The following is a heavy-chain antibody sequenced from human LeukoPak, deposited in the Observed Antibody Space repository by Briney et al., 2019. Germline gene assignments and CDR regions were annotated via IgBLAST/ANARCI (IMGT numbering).Heavy chain of an antibody. Sequence: GGSLRLSCAASGFTFSSYAMSWVRQAPGKGLEWVSAISGSGGSTCYADSVKGRFTISRDNSKNTLYLQMNSLRAEDTAVYYCANPSPVGTAIDYWGQGTLVTVSS. CDR3: ANPSPVGTAIDY. CDR2: ISGSGGST. V-gene: IGHV3-23*01. D-gene: IGHD5-18*01. CDR1: GFTFSSYA. J-gene: IGHJ4*02.